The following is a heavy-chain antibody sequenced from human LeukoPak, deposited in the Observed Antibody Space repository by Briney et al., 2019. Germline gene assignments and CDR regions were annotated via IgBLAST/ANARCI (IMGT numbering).Heavy chain of an antibody. Sequence: ASVKVSCKASGDTFTSYYMHWVRQAPGQGLECMGIINPSGGSTSYAQKFQGRVTMTRDTSTSTVYMELSSLRSEDTAVYYCARDPKVAAAGTRYFDLWGRGTLVTVSS. CDR2: INPSGGST. D-gene: IGHD6-13*01. V-gene: IGHV1-46*01. CDR3: ARDPKVAAAGTRYFDL. CDR1: GDTFTSYY. J-gene: IGHJ2*01.